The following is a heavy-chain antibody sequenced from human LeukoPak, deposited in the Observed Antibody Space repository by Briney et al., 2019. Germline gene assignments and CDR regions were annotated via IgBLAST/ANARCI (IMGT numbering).Heavy chain of an antibody. CDR1: GGSISSSNW. Sequence: SETLSLTCAVSGGSISSSNWWSWVRQPPGKGLEWIGEIYHSGSTNYNPSLKSRVTISVDKSKNQFSLKLSSVTAADTAVYYCAGKYYYDSSGYYYYYYGMDVWGQGTTVTVSS. CDR2: IYHSGST. D-gene: IGHD3-22*01. CDR3: AGKYYYDSSGYYYYYYGMDV. J-gene: IGHJ6*02. V-gene: IGHV4-4*02.